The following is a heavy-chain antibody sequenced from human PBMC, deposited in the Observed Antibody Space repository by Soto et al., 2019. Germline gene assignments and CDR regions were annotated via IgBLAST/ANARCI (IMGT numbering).Heavy chain of an antibody. Sequence: PGGSLRLSCAASGFTFSNSWMSWVRQAPGKGLEWVANMNQDGSEKYYVDSVKGRFTISRDNAKNSLYLEMNSLRAEDTAVYYCARGPFWGQGTLVTVSS. CDR1: GFTFSNSW. CDR2: MNQDGSEK. CDR3: ARGPF. J-gene: IGHJ4*02. V-gene: IGHV3-7*01.